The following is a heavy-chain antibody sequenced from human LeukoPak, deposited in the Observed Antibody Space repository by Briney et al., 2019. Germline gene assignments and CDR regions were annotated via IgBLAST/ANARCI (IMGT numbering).Heavy chain of an antibody. V-gene: IGHV4-4*07. CDR2: IYTSGST. CDR3: ARENYYDSSGYWGNFDY. CDR1: GGSISSYY. J-gene: IGHJ4*02. D-gene: IGHD3-22*01. Sequence: SETLSLTCTVSGGSISSYYWSWIRQPAGKGLEWIGRIYTSGSTNYNPSLKSRVTMSVDTSKNQFSLKLSSVTAADTAVYYCARENYYDSSGYWGNFDYWGQGTLVTVSS.